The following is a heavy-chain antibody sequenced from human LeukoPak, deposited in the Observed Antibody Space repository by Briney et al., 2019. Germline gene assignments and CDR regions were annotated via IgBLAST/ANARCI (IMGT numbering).Heavy chain of an antibody. J-gene: IGHJ4*02. V-gene: IGHV3-7*01. CDR2: IKQDGSEK. Sequence: GGSLRLSCAASGFTFSSYWMSWVRQAPGKGLEWVANIKQDGSEKFYVDSVKGRFTISRDNAKSSLYLQMNSLRVEDTAVYYCARVRAAATDYWGQGTLVTVSS. D-gene: IGHD2-15*01. CDR1: GFTFSSYW. CDR3: ARVRAAATDY.